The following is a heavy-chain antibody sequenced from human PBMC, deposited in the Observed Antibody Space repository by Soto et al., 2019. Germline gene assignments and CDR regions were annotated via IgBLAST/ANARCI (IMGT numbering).Heavy chain of an antibody. J-gene: IGHJ6*02. CDR3: VTDVRGYNANGDL. CDR2: IKADGTEK. V-gene: IGHV3-7*03. Sequence: VQLVESGGDLVQPGGSLRLSCVGSGFTFSSYWMGWVRQTPGKGLEWVATIKADGTEKYYVDSVKGRFTFSRDNAKTSVYLEMNSLRAEDTDVYYCVTDVRGYNANGDLWGQGTTVTVSS. CDR1: GFTFSSYW. D-gene: IGHD5-12*01.